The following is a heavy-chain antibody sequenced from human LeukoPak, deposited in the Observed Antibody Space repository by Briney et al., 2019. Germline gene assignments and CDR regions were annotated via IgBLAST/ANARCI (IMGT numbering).Heavy chain of an antibody. CDR2: IYYSGST. CDR3: ARDRVTTPFDY. V-gene: IGHV4-59*01. Sequence: PSETLSLTCTVSGGSISNYYWSWIRQPPGKGLEWIGYIYYSGSTNYNPSLKSRVTISVDTSKNQFSLKLGSVTAADTAVYYCARDRVTTPFDYWGQGTLVTVSS. J-gene: IGHJ4*02. D-gene: IGHD4-11*01. CDR1: GGSISNYY.